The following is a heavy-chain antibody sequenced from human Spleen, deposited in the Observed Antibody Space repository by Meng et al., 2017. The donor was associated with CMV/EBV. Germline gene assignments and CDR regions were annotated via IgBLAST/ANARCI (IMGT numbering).Heavy chain of an antibody. V-gene: IGHV3-74*01. D-gene: IGHD3-3*01. CDR3: SPYDFWSGSPPEGFDY. Sequence: ETLSLTCAASGFTFSSYWMHWVRQAPGKGLVWVSRINSDGSSTSYADSVKGRFTISRDNAKNTLYLQMNSLRAEDTAVYYCSPYDFWSGSPPEGFDYWGQGTLVTVSS. CDR2: INSDGSST. CDR1: GFTFSSYW. J-gene: IGHJ4*02.